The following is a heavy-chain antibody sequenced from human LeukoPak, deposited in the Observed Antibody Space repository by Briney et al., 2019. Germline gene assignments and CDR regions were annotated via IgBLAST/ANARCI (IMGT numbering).Heavy chain of an antibody. CDR1: GGSISNYY. J-gene: IGHJ3*02. CDR2: IYYSGST. Sequence: PSETLSLTCTVSGGSISNYYWSWIRQPPGKGLEWIGYIYYSGSTNYNPSLKSRVTISVDRSKNQFSLKLSSVTTADTAVYYCARDADRGIAAAGTGAFDIWGQGTMVTVSS. V-gene: IGHV4-59*12. D-gene: IGHD6-13*01. CDR3: ARDADRGIAAAGTGAFDI.